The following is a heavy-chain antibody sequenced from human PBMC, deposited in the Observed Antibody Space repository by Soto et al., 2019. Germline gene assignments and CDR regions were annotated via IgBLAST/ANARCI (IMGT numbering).Heavy chain of an antibody. D-gene: IGHD2-8*02. CDR2: INPNSGDT. J-gene: IGHJ5*01. CDR1: GYIFTGYY. V-gene: IGHV1-2*02. Sequence: ASVKVSCKASGYIFTGYYINWVRQAPGQGLEWMGWINPNSGDTNYAQKFQGRVTMTTDTSISTAYMELSRRTSYDTAVYYCARPYCTGNSCHNLFDSWGQGTLVTVSS. CDR3: ARPYCTGNSCHNLFDS.